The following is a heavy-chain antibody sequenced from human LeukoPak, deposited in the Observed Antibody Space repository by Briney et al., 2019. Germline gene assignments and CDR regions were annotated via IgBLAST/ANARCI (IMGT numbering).Heavy chain of an antibody. Sequence: ASVKVSCKASGYTFTSYGISWVRQAPGQGLEWMGWISAYNGNTNYAQKLQGRVTMTADTSTSTAYMELRSLRSDDTAVYYCARTYGSGSYWPFDYWGQGTLVTVSS. J-gene: IGHJ4*02. CDR1: GYTFTSYG. CDR3: ARTYGSGSYWPFDY. CDR2: ISAYNGNT. V-gene: IGHV1-18*01. D-gene: IGHD3-10*01.